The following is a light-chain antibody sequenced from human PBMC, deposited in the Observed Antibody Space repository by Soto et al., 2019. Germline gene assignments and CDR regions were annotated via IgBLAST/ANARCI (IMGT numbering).Light chain of an antibody. CDR2: EDI. CDR1: SRDVGSYSL. Sequence: QSVLTQPASVSGSPGQSITTSCTGTSRDVGSYSLLSRYQHHPGKAPKLIIYEDIKGPSGVSNRFSGSKSGNTASLRISGLQAEDEADYYCYTYAGGSTYLFGTGTKVTVL. CDR3: YTYAGGSTYL. V-gene: IGLV2-23*01. J-gene: IGLJ1*01.